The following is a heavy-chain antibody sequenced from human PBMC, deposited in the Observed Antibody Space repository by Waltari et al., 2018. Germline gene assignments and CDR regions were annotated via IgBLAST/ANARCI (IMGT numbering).Heavy chain of an antibody. V-gene: IGHV1-24*01. D-gene: IGHD5-18*01. J-gene: IGHJ4*02. CDR2: LEPEGGEA. Sequence: QVQLVQSGAEVKKPGASVKVSCKVSGYTLTELSMHWLRQAPGKGLQWMGGLEPEGGEASNAQQLQGRVTMTEDTSTDTAYMELSSLRSEDTAVYYCTALKRGYSYGWTLDYWGQGTLVIVSS. CDR3: TALKRGYSYGWTLDY. CDR1: GYTLTELS.